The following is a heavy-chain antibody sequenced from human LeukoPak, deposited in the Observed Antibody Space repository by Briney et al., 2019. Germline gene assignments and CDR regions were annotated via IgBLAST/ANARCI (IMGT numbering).Heavy chain of an antibody. CDR3: ARDLYSSSSFAPLRY. V-gene: IGHV3-9*01. Sequence: GGSLRLSCAASGFTFDDYAMHWVRQAPGKGLEWVSGISWNSGSIGYADSVKGRFTISRDNAKNSLYLQMNSLRAEDTAVYYCARDLYSSSSFAPLRYWGQGTLVTVSS. J-gene: IGHJ4*02. D-gene: IGHD6-6*01. CDR2: ISWNSGSI. CDR1: GFTFDDYA.